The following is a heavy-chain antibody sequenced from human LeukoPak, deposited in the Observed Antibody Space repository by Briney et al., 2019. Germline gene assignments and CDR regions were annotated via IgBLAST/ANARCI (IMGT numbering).Heavy chain of an antibody. V-gene: IGHV1-8*01. CDR3: ARAFQQLPPYYYYHYMDV. CDR1: GYTFTSYD. CDR2: MNPNSGNT. J-gene: IGHJ6*03. D-gene: IGHD6-13*01. Sequence: GASVKVSCKASGYTFTSYDINWARQATGQGLEWMGWMNPNSGNTAFAQKFQGRVTLTRNTSISAAYMELSSLRSEDTAVYFCARAFQQLPPYYYYHYMDVWGKGTTVTVSS.